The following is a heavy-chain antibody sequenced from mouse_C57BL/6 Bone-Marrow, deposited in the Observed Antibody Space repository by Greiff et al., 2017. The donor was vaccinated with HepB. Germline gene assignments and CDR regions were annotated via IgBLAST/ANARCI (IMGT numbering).Heavy chain of an antibody. V-gene: IGHV1-54*01. D-gene: IGHD2-4*01. CDR2: INPGSGGT. J-gene: IGHJ2*01. Sequence: QVQLQQSGAELVRPGTSVKVSCKASGYAFTNYLIEWVKQRPGQGLEWIGVINPGSGGTNYNEKFKGKATLTADKSSSTAYMQLSSLTSEDSAVYFCARSIYYDYGSDYWGQGTTLTVSS. CDR1: GYAFTNYL. CDR3: ARSIYYDYGSDY.